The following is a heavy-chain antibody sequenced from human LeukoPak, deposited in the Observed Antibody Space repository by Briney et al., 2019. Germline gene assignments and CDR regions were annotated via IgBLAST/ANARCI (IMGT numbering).Heavy chain of an antibody. J-gene: IGHJ3*02. V-gene: IGHV4-59*08. D-gene: IGHD1-26*01. CDR1: GGSISSYY. CDR2: IYYSGST. Sequence: PSETLSLTCTVSGGSISSYYWSWIRQPPGKGLEWIGYIYYSGSTNYNPSLKSRVTISVDTSKNQFSLKLSSVTAADTAVYYCARHRYSGSYYGEDAFDIWGQGTMVTVSS. CDR3: ARHRYSGSYYGEDAFDI.